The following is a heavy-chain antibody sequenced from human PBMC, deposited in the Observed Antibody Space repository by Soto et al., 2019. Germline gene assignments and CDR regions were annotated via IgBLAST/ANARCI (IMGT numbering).Heavy chain of an antibody. CDR3: ARDPPTMLPDFDC. CDR2: TYYRSKWFN. Sequence: QVPLQQSGPGLVKPSQTLSLTCAISGDSVSNNGAAWNWIRQSPSRGLEWLGRTYYRSKWFNDYAVSMKSRITISPDTSMNQFSLHLNSVTPEDTAVYYCARDPPTMLPDFDCWGQGTLVTVSS. CDR1: GDSVSNNGAA. V-gene: IGHV6-1*02. J-gene: IGHJ4*02. D-gene: IGHD2-15*01.